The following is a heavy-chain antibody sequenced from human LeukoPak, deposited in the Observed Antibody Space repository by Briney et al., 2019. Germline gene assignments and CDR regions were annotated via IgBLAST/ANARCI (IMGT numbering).Heavy chain of an antibody. J-gene: IGHJ6*03. V-gene: IGHV3-21*01. Sequence: GGSLRLSCAASGFTFRTHWMSWVRQAPGKGLEWVSSISSSSSYIYYADSVKGRFTISRDNAKNSLYLQMNSLRAEDTAVYYCARGASGDCSSTSCRTDYYYYYMDVWGKGTTVTVSS. D-gene: IGHD2-2*03. CDR2: ISSSSSYI. CDR1: GFTFRTHW. CDR3: ARGASGDCSSTSCRTDYYYYYMDV.